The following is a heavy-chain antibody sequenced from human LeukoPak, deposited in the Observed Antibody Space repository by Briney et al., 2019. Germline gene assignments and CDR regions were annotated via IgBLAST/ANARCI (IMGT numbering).Heavy chain of an antibody. V-gene: IGHV3-23*01. D-gene: IGHD3-10*01. J-gene: IGHJ4*02. Sequence: GGSLRLSCAASGFTFSSYAMSWVRQAPGKGLEWVSAISGSGGSTYYADSVKGRFTISRDNSKNTLYLQMNSLRAEVTAVYYCAKDPLGELLYYFDYWGQGTLVTVSS. CDR3: AKDPLGELLYYFDY. CDR2: ISGSGGST. CDR1: GFTFSSYA.